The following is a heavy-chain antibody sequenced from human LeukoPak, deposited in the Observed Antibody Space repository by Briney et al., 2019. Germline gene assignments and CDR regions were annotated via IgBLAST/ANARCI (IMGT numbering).Heavy chain of an antibody. CDR3: ARDPPYDILTVLMWDY. CDR2: ISSSGSTI. J-gene: IGHJ4*02. CDR1: GFTFSTHS. Sequence: GGSLRLSCAVSGFTFSTHSMNWVRQAPGKGLEWVSYISSSGSTIYYADSVKGRFTISRDNAKNSLYLQMNSLRAEDTAVYYCARDPPYDILTVLMWDYWGQGTLVTVSS. V-gene: IGHV3-48*04. D-gene: IGHD3-9*01.